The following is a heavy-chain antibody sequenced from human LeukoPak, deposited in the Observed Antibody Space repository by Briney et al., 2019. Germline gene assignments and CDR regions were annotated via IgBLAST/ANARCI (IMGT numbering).Heavy chain of an antibody. CDR1: GFTFSSYG. V-gene: IGHV3-30*03. CDR2: ISYDGSNK. Sequence: GGSLRLSCAASGFTFSSYGMHWVRQAPGKGLEWVAVISYDGSNKYYADSVKGRFTISRDNSKNTLYLQMSSLRAEDTAVYYCASVYYYDSSGYFYGMDVWGQGTTVTVSS. CDR3: ASVYYYDSSGYFYGMDV. D-gene: IGHD3-22*01. J-gene: IGHJ6*02.